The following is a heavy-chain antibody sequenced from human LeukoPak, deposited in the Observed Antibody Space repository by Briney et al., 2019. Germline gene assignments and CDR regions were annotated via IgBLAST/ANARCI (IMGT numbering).Heavy chain of an antibody. D-gene: IGHD3-10*01. Sequence: GGSLRLSCAASGFTFDDYAMHWVRQAPGKGLEWVSLISWDGGSTYYADSVKGRFTISRDNAKNTLYLQMNSLRAEDTAVYYCAREAYDSGSYYFDYWGQGTLVTVSS. CDR3: AREAYDSGSYYFDY. CDR2: ISWDGGST. V-gene: IGHV3-43D*03. CDR1: GFTFDDYA. J-gene: IGHJ4*02.